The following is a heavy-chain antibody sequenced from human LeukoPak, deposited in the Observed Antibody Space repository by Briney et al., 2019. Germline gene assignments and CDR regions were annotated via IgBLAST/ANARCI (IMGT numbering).Heavy chain of an antibody. D-gene: IGHD3-9*01. J-gene: IGHJ3*02. CDR1: GYTFTSYG. Sequence: ASVKVSCKASGYTFTSYGISWVRQAPGQGLEWMGWISAYNGNTNYAQKLQGRVTMTTGTSTSTAYMELRSLRSDDTAVYYCARVAYYDILTGPRAFDIWGQGTMVTVSS. V-gene: IGHV1-18*04. CDR3: ARVAYYDILTGPRAFDI. CDR2: ISAYNGNT.